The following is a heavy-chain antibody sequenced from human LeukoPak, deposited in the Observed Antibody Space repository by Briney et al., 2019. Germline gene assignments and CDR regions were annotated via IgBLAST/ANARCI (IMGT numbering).Heavy chain of an antibody. J-gene: IGHJ4*02. D-gene: IGHD3-10*01. CDR2: INHSGST. CDR1: GGSFSGYY. Sequence: ASETLSLTCAVYGGSFSGYYWSWIRQPPGKGLEWIGEINHSGSTNYNPSLKSRVTISVDTSKNQFSLKLSSVTAADTAVYYCARVTSTMVRGVIIKYFDYWGQGTLVTVSS. V-gene: IGHV4-34*01. CDR3: ARVTSTMVRGVIIKYFDY.